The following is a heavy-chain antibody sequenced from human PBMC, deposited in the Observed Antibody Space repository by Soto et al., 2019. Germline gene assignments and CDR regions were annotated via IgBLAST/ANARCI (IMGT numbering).Heavy chain of an antibody. D-gene: IGHD3-10*01. CDR1: GGSISIGDYY. CDR2: IYYSGST. CDR3: ARDDIRYYYGSGSYYNWFDP. V-gene: IGHV4-30-4*01. Sequence: SETLSLTCTVSGGSISIGDYYWRWIRQPPGKGLEWIGYIYYSGSTYYNPSLKSRVTISVDTSKNQFSLKLSSVTAADTAVYYCARDDIRYYYGSGSYYNWFDPWGQGTLVTVSS. J-gene: IGHJ5*02.